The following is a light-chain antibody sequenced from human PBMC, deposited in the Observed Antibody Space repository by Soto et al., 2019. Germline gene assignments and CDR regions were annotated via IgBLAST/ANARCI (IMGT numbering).Light chain of an antibody. Sequence: QSALTQPASVSGSPGQSSTISGTGTSSDVGGYKYVSWYQQHPGKAPKLMIYDVSNRPSGVSNRFSGSKSGNTASLTISGLQAEDEADYYCSSYTSSSTVVFGGGTKLTVL. CDR1: SSDVGGYKY. CDR2: DVS. CDR3: SSYTSSSTVV. V-gene: IGLV2-14*01. J-gene: IGLJ2*01.